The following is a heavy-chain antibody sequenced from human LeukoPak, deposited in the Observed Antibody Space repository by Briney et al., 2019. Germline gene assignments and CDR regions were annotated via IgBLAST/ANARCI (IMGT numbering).Heavy chain of an antibody. D-gene: IGHD5-24*01. CDR1: GFTFSSYS. V-gene: IGHV3-21*01. CDR3: ARGRDGYEGGVFDY. J-gene: IGHJ4*02. Sequence: GGSLRLSCAASGFTFSSYSLNWVRQAPGKGLEWVSLISSSSSYIYYADSVKGRFTISRDNAKNSLYLQMNRLRAEDTAVYYCARGRDGYEGGVFDYWGQGTLVTVSS. CDR2: ISSSSSYI.